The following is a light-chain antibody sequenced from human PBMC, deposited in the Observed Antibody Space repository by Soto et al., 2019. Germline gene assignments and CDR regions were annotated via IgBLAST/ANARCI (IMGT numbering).Light chain of an antibody. CDR2: DDS. CDR3: QVWDSRSDHVI. J-gene: IGLJ2*01. Sequence: SYELTQPPSVSVAPGQTASITCGGNNLGTKNVHWYQQKPGQAPVLVVYDDSDRPSGIPERFSGSHSGNTATLTLSRVEAGDEADYYCQVWDSRSDHVIFGGVTKLTVL. CDR1: NLGTKN. V-gene: IGLV3-21*02.